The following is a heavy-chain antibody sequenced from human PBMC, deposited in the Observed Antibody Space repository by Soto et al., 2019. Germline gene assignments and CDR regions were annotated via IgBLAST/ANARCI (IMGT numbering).Heavy chain of an antibody. CDR2: ISGSGSNT. V-gene: IGHV3-23*01. CDR3: AKGSPPGFLENIAY. Sequence: PGGSLRLSCAASGFTFTNYAMSWVRQAPGKWLEWVSGISGSGSNTHYADSVKGRFTISRDNSKNTLYLQMNSLRAEDTAVYYCAKGSPPGFLENIAYWGQGXLVTVSS. CDR1: GFTFTNYA. J-gene: IGHJ4*02. D-gene: IGHD3-10*01.